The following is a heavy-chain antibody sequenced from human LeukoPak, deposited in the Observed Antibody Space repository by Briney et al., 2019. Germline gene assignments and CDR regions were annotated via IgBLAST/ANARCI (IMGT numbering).Heavy chain of an antibody. V-gene: IGHV6-1*01. Sequence: SQTLSLTCAISGDSVSSNSAAWNWIRQSPSRGPEWLGRTYYRSKWYNDYAVSVKSRITINPDTSKNQFSLQLSSVTPEDTAVYYCARGYDILTGYYVDYYYYGMDAWGKGTTVTVSS. D-gene: IGHD3-9*01. CDR1: GDSVSSNSAA. CDR3: ARGYDILTGYYVDYYYYGMDA. CDR2: TYYRSKWYN. J-gene: IGHJ6*04.